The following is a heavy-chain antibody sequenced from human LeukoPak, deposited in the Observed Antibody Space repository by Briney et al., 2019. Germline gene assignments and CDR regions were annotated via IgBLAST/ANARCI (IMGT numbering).Heavy chain of an antibody. D-gene: IGHD4-17*01. CDR1: ADSFSSHY. V-gene: IGHV4-59*11. Sequence: SETLSLTCAVSADSFSSHYWTWIRQPPGKGLEWIGYISYVGSTNYNPSLKSRVTISIDTSKNQFSLKLSSVTAADTAVYYCARDLVTVTKGFDIWGQGTMVTVSS. J-gene: IGHJ3*02. CDR3: ARDLVTVTKGFDI. CDR2: ISYVGST.